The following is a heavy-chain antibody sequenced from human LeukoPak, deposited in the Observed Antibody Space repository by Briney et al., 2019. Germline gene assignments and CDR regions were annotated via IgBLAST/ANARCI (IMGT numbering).Heavy chain of an antibody. CDR3: ARGQQWLAIHFDY. CDR2: INHSGST. J-gene: IGHJ4*02. D-gene: IGHD6-19*01. CDR1: GGSFSGYY. Sequence: PSETLSLTCAVYGGSFSGYYWSWIRQPPGKGLEWIGEINHSGSTNYNPSLKSRVTISVDTSKNQFSLKLSSVTAADTAVYYCARGQQWLAIHFDYWGQGTLVTVSS. V-gene: IGHV4-34*01.